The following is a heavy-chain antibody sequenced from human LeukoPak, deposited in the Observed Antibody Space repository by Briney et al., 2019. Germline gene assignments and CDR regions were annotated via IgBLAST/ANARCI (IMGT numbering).Heavy chain of an antibody. CDR2: MNPNSGNT. D-gene: IGHD6-19*01. J-gene: IGHJ5*02. V-gene: IGHV1-8*01. CDR1: GYTFTTYD. CDR3: ARGRGSGHKENWFDP. Sequence: GASVKVSCKASGYTFTTYDINWVRQATGQGLEWMGWMNPNSGNTGYTQKFQGRVTMTRNTSISTAYMELSSLRSEDTAVYYCARGRGSGHKENWFDPWGQGTLVAVSS.